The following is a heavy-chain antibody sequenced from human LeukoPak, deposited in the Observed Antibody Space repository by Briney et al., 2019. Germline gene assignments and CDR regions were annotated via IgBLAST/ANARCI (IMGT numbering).Heavy chain of an antibody. J-gene: IGHJ6*02. CDR3: ARDNTNSCGYYYGMDV. CDR2: IYTSGST. V-gene: IGHV4-4*07. CDR1: GGSISSYY. Sequence: PSETLSLTCTVSGGSISSYYWSWIRQPAGKGLEWIGRIYTSGSTNYNPSLKSRVTMSVDTSKNQFSLKLSSVTAADTAVYYCARDNTNSCGYYYGMDVRGQGTTVTVSS. D-gene: IGHD5-18*01.